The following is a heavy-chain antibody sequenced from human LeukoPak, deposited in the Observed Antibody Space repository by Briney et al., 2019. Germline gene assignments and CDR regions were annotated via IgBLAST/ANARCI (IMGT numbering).Heavy chain of an antibody. J-gene: IGHJ5*02. V-gene: IGHV4-59*01. CDR3: ARDRNDNWFDP. D-gene: IGHD1-1*01. Sequence: SETLSLTCTVSGGSISSYYWNWIRQPPGKGLEWIGYIYYSGSTSYNPSLKSRVTISVDTSKNQFSLKLSSVTAADTAVYYCARDRNDNWFDPWGQGTLVTVSS. CDR1: GGSISSYY. CDR2: IYYSGST.